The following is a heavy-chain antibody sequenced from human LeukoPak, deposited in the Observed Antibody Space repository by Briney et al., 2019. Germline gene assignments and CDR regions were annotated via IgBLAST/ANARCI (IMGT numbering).Heavy chain of an antibody. V-gene: IGHV4-30-4*01. Sequence: SETLSLTCAVSGGSISSGDYYWSWNRQPPGKGLEWIGYIYYSGSTYYNPSLKSRVTISVDTSKNQFSLKLSSVTAADTAVYYCARGHTIFGVVSTVGNWFDPWGQGTLVTVPS. D-gene: IGHD3-3*01. CDR3: ARGHTIFGVVSTVGNWFDP. CDR2: IYYSGST. CDR1: GGSISSGDYY. J-gene: IGHJ5*02.